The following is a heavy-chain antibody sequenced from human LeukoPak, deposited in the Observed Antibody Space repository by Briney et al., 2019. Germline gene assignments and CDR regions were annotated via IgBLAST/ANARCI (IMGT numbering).Heavy chain of an antibody. V-gene: IGHV4-59*01. J-gene: IGHJ3*02. CDR1: GGSISGYY. CDR3: VRDFDAWSAIDI. D-gene: IGHD3-3*01. Sequence: SETLSLTCTVSGGSISGYYWSWIRQPPGKGLEWIGCIAYSGSTKYNPSLKSPVSISLDTFKKQFSLHLSSVTAADTAVYYCVRDFDAWSAIDIWGQGTMVTVSS. CDR2: IAYSGST.